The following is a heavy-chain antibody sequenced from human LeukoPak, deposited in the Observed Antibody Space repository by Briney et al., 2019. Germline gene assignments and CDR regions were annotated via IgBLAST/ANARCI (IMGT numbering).Heavy chain of an antibody. J-gene: IGHJ4*02. D-gene: IGHD4-17*01. CDR3: ARWYGEGPFDY. V-gene: IGHV4-34*01. CDR2: INHNGST. Sequence: PSETLSLTCAVYGGSFSGYYWSWIRQPPGKGLEWIGEINHNGSTNYNPSLKSRGTISVDTSKNQFSLKLSSVTAADTAVYYCARWYGEGPFDYWGQGTLVTVSS. CDR1: GGSFSGYY.